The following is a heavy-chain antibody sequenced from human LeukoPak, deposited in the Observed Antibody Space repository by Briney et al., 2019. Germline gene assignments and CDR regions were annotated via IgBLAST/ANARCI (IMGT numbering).Heavy chain of an antibody. D-gene: IGHD3-10*01. CDR3: AKMTGLYYGSGINPKGWFDP. J-gene: IGHJ5*02. CDR2: INPSGGST. CDR1: GYTFTSYY. V-gene: IGHV1-46*01. Sequence: ASVKVSCKASGYTFTSYYMHWVRQAPGQGLEWMGIINPSGGSTSYAQKFQGRVTMTRDTSTSTVYMELSSLRPEDTAVYYCAKMTGLYYGSGINPKGWFDPWGQGTLVTVSS.